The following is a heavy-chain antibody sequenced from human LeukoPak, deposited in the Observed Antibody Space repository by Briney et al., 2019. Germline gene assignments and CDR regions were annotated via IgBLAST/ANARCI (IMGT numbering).Heavy chain of an antibody. V-gene: IGHV4-59*01. CDR3: ARGVYIAAAQYGY. Sequence: SETLSLTCTVSGGSISNYYWSWLRQPPGKGLEWMGYIYYSGTTKYNPSVKSRVTISVDTSKNQLSLKLNSVTAADTAVYYCARGVYIAAAQYGYWGQGTLVTVSS. J-gene: IGHJ4*02. D-gene: IGHD6-13*01. CDR1: GGSISNYY. CDR2: IYYSGTT.